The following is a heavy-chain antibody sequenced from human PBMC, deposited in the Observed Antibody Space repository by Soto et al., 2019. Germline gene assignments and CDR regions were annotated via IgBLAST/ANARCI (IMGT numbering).Heavy chain of an antibody. D-gene: IGHD4-17*01. CDR2: VSASGEHT. CDR1: GFTFSDYA. Sequence: GGSLRLSCVASGFTFSDYAMSWVRQAPGKGLEWVAVVSASGEHTNYADSVKGRFTISRDDSNNTVYVQMNSLRAEDTAIYYCAKTGFGDYDYWGQGALVTVSS. V-gene: IGHV3-23*01. J-gene: IGHJ4*02. CDR3: AKTGFGDYDY.